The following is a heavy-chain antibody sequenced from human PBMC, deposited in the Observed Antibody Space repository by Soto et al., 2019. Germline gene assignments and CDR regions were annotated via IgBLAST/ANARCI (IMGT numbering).Heavy chain of an antibody. CDR3: ARLAGDISDNYILDGMDV. Sequence: GESLKISCKGSGYSFTSYWISWVRQMPGKGLEWMGRIDPSDSYTNYSPSFQGHVTISADKSISTAYLQWSSLKASDTAMYYCARLAGDISDNYILDGMDVWGQGTTVTVSS. J-gene: IGHJ6*02. CDR2: IDPSDSYT. V-gene: IGHV5-10-1*01. D-gene: IGHD1-1*01. CDR1: GYSFTSYW.